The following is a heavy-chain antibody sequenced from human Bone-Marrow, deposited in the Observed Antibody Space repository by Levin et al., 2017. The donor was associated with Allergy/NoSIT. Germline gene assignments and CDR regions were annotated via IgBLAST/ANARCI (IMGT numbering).Heavy chain of an antibody. CDR1: GGSISDRNHY. Sequence: SETLSLTCAVSGGSISDRNHYWGWVRQPPGTGLEWIANIFYRGNTYYNPSLKSRVAVSVDTSTNQLSLNLSSVTAADTAVYYCVRDAQWLLRQGVFDFWDQGTPVTVSS. J-gene: IGHJ4*02. D-gene: IGHD6-19*01. CDR3: VRDAQWLLRQGVFDF. CDR2: IFYRGNT. V-gene: IGHV4-39*07.